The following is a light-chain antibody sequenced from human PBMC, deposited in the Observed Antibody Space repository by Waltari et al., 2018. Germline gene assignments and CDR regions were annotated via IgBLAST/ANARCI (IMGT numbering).Light chain of an antibody. V-gene: IGKV3-20*01. CDR3: QQYGSSPPRTWT. CDR2: GAS. J-gene: IGKJ1*01. CDR1: QSVSSSY. Sequence: EIVLTQSPGTLSLSPGERATLSCRASQSVSSSYLAWYQQKPGQAPRLLIYGASSRATGIPDRFSGSGSGTDFTLTISRLEPEDFAVYYCQQYGSSPPRTWTFGQETKVEIK.